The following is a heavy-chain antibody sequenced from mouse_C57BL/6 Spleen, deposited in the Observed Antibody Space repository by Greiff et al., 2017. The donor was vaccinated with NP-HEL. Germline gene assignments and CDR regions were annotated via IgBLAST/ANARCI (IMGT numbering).Heavy chain of an antibody. V-gene: IGHV1-80*01. J-gene: IGHJ4*01. CDR1: GYAFSSYW. Sequence: QVQLKQSGAELVKPGASVKISCKASGYAFSSYWMNWVKQRPGKGLEWIGQIYPGDGDTNYNGKFKGKATLTADKSSSTAYMQLSSLTSEDSAVYFCAEGDYYGSSFYAMDYWGQGTSVTVSS. D-gene: IGHD1-1*01. CDR2: IYPGDGDT. CDR3: AEGDYYGSSFYAMDY.